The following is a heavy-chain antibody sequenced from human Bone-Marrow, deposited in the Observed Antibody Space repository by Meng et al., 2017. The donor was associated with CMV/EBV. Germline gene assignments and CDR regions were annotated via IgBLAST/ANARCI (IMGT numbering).Heavy chain of an antibody. D-gene: IGHD5-18*01. J-gene: IGHJ4*02. CDR2: IHPKNGGT. Sequence: QARLVQSGAEVKGPGASVKVSCKASRYIFSDYDIHWVRQAPGQGLEWMGWIHPKNGGTKYAQKFQGRVTMTRDTSISTTYMDLNRLISDDTAVYYCARDPDTPMAFDHWGQGTLVTVSS. V-gene: IGHV1-2*02. CDR3: ARDPDTPMAFDH. CDR1: RYIFSDYD.